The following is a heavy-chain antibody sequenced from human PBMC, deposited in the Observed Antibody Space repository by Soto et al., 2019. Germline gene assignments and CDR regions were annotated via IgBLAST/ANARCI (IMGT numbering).Heavy chain of an antibody. CDR3: ARVDYNDYFVDY. CDR1: GASISSGDYY. CDR2: IYYSGNT. J-gene: IGHJ4*02. D-gene: IGHD4-17*01. Sequence: QVHLQESGPGLVKPSQTLSLTCTVSGASISSGDYYWSWIRHHPEKGLEWIGYIYYSGNTYYNPSLKSRVTLSVDTSKNQFSLKLSSVTAADTAVYYCARVDYNDYFVDYWGQGPLVTVSS. V-gene: IGHV4-31*03.